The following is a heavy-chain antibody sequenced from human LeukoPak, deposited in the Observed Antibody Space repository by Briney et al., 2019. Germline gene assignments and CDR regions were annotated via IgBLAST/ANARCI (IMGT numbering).Heavy chain of an antibody. CDR1: GFTFSSYG. J-gene: IGHJ6*02. CDR3: ARGTTIADLDV. Sequence: GGSLRLSCAASGFTFSSYGMHWVRQAPGKGREWVAVIWYDGSNKYYADSVKGRFTISRDNSKNTLYLQMNSLRAEDTAVYYCARGTTIADLDVRGQGTTVTVSS. D-gene: IGHD1-1*01. V-gene: IGHV3-33*01. CDR2: IWYDGSNK.